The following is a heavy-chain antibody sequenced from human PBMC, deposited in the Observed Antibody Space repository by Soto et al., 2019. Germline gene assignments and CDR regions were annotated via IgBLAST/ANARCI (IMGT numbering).Heavy chain of an antibody. V-gene: IGHV1-46*01. Sequence: QVQLVQSGAEVKNPGSSVKVSCKASGYTFTSYYMHWVRQAPGQRLARMGIINPSGGSTSYAQKFQGRVTMTRDKSTSTVYMELSSLRSEDKAVYYCARTYYDFWSGYYGLDYWGQGTLVTVSS. CDR2: INPSGGST. D-gene: IGHD3-3*01. J-gene: IGHJ4*02. CDR3: ARTYYDFWSGYYGLDY. CDR1: GYTFTSYY.